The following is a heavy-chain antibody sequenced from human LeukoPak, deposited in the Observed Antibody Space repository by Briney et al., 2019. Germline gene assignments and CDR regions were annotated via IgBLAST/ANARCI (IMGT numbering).Heavy chain of an antibody. CDR2: ISAYNGNT. V-gene: IGHV1-18*01. J-gene: IGHJ4*02. D-gene: IGHD3-22*01. Sequence: ASVKVSCKASGYTFTSYGISWVRQAPGQGLEWMGWISAYNGNTNNAQKLQGRVTMTTDTSTSTAYMELRSLRSDDTAVHYCARVVYYYDSSGYLPYPDYWGQGTLVTVSS. CDR1: GYTFTSYG. CDR3: ARVVYYYDSSGYLPYPDY.